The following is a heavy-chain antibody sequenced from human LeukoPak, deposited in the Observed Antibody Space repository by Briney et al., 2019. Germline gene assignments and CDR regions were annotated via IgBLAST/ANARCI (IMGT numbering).Heavy chain of an antibody. V-gene: IGHV3-23*01. CDR3: ARDPYDISTGSA. CDR1: GFTFTTYD. CDR2: ISGGGGST. Sequence: PGGSLRLSCAASGFTFTTYDMNWVRQAPGKGLEWVSAISGGGGSTYYADSVKGRFTISRDNSKNTLYLQMNSLRAEDTAVYYCARDPYDISTGSAWGQGTLVTVFS. D-gene: IGHD3-9*01. J-gene: IGHJ5*02.